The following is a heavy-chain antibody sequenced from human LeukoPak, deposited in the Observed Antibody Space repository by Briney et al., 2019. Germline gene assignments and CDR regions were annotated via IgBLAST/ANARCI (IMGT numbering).Heavy chain of an antibody. V-gene: IGHV3-21*06. CDR2: ISSSSTYI. D-gene: IGHD3-3*01. CDR1: GFAFSSYS. J-gene: IGHJ4*02. Sequence: GGSLRLSCAASGFAFSSYSMNWVRQAPGKGLEWVSSISSSSTYIYYADSMKGRFTISRDNAKNSLYLQMNSLRAEDTAVYYCAVDYDYWSGFFSGSRMTPKRGGQGTLVTVSS. CDR3: AVDYDYWSGFFSGSRMTPKR.